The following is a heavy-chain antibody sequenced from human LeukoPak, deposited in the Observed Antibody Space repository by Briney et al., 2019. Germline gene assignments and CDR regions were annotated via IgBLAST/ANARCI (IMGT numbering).Heavy chain of an antibody. D-gene: IGHD1-26*01. CDR3: AKDQGYSGSYYLVY. J-gene: IGHJ4*02. CDR2: ISGSGGTT. CDR1: GFTFSSYG. Sequence: GGSLRLSCAASGFTFSSYGTSWVRQAPGKGLEWVSAISGSGGTTYYADSVKGRFTISRDNSKNTLYLQMSSLRAEDTAVYYCAKDQGYSGSYYLVYWGQGTLVTVSS. V-gene: IGHV3-23*01.